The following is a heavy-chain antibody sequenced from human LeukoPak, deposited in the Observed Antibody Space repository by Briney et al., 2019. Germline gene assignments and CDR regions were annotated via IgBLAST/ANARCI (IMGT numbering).Heavy chain of an antibody. D-gene: IGHD5/OR15-5a*01. J-gene: IGHJ4*01. CDR3: ARVISDCANFNCFKGYFDY. Sequence: ASVKVSCKASGYTFTNYAIHWVRQAPGQSLEWMGWINAGNGNTKYSQKFQASVTITRDTSANTAYMELSSLGSEDTTIYYCARVISDCANFNCFKGYFDYWGQGTPVTVSS. V-gene: IGHV1-3*01. CDR1: GYTFTNYA. CDR2: INAGNGNT.